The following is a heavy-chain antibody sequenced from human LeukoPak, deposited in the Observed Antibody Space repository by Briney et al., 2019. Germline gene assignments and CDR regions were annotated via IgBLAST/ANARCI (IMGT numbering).Heavy chain of an antibody. D-gene: IGHD5-24*01. J-gene: IGHJ4*02. V-gene: IGHV4-39*07. CDR2: IYYSGST. CDR3: ARDRRDGTFDY. CDR1: GGSISSSSYY. Sequence: SETLSLTCTVSGGSISSSSYYWGWIRQPPGKGLEWIGSIYYSGSTYYNPSLKSRVTVSVDTSKNQFSLKLSSVTAADTAVYYCARDRRDGTFDYWGQGTLVTVSS.